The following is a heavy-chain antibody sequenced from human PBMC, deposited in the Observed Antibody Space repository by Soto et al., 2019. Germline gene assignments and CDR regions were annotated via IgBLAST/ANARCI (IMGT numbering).Heavy chain of an antibody. CDR3: ARTYDSSGYYYGYYFDY. CDR1: GFTFSSYW. J-gene: IGHJ4*02. Sequence: SGGSLRLSCAASGFTFSSYWMSWVRQAPGKGLEWVANIKQDGSEKYYVDSVKGRFTISRDNAKNSLYLQMNSLRAEDTAVYYCARTYDSSGYYYGYYFDYWGQGTLVTVSS. CDR2: IKQDGSEK. D-gene: IGHD3-22*01. V-gene: IGHV3-7*03.